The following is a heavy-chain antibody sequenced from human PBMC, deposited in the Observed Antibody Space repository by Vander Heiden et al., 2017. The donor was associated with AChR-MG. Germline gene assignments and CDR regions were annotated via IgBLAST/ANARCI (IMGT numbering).Heavy chain of an antibody. D-gene: IGHD4-17*01. J-gene: IGHJ6*02. CDR1: GFPLTTSGVG. CDR3: AHDTVTNDYYYYGMDV. V-gene: IGHV2-5*02. Sequence: QITLKESGPTLVKPTQTLTPTCTISGFPLTTSGVGVGWIRQPPGKDLEWLALIDGDDDRPYSPSLKSRLTITKDTSKNQVVLTMTNMDPVDTATYDCAHDTVTNDYYYYGMDVWGQGTTVTVSS. CDR2: IDGDDDR.